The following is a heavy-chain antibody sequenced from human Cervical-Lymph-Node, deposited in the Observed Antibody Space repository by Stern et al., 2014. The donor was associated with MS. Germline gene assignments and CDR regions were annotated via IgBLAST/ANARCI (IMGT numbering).Heavy chain of an antibody. Sequence: QITLKESGPTLVKPTQTLTLTCTFSGFSLKTSGMGVGWIRQPPGKALEWLARHYCDGDKRYSPSLESRLTITKDTAKNQVVLTMTNMDPVDTATYFCARTISIFGVVNLKYDYWGQGFLVTVSS. CDR2: HYCDGDK. D-gene: IGHD3-3*02. J-gene: IGHJ4*02. CDR1: GFSLKTSGMG. V-gene: IGHV2-5*02. CDR3: ARTISIFGVVNLKYDY.